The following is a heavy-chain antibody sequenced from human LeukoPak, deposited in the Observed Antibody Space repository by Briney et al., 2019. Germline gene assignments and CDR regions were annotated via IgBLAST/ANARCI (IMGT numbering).Heavy chain of an antibody. CDR3: ARGKLIHDSSSFDY. Sequence: ASVKVSCKASGYTFTSYGISWVRQAPGQGLEWMGGIIPIFGTANYAQKFQGRVTITADKSTSTAYMELSSLRSEDTAVYYCARGKLIHDSSSFDYWGQGTLVTVSS. J-gene: IGHJ4*02. CDR1: GYTFTSYG. CDR2: IIPIFGTA. D-gene: IGHD6-6*01. V-gene: IGHV1-69*06.